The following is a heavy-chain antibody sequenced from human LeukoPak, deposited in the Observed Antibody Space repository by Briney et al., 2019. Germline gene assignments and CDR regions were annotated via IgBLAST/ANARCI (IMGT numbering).Heavy chain of an antibody. Sequence: ASVKVSRKASGYTFTSYGISWVRQAPGQGLEWMGWISAYNGNTNYAQKLQGRVTMTTDTSTSTAYMELRSLRSDDTAVYYCARADSSGTPNLSWGQGTLVTVSS. D-gene: IGHD3-22*01. J-gene: IGHJ4*02. V-gene: IGHV1-18*01. CDR2: ISAYNGNT. CDR3: ARADSSGTPNLS. CDR1: GYTFTSYG.